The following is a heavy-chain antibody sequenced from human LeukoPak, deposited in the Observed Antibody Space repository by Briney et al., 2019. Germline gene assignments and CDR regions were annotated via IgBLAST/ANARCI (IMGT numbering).Heavy chain of an antibody. J-gene: IGHJ4*02. CDR1: GFTFSSYG. Sequence: QPGGSLRLSCAASGFTFSSYGMHWVRQAPGKGLEWVAVISYDGSNKYYADSVKGRFTISRDNSKNTLYLQMNSLRAEDTAVYYCARGLGGYTSSQAYWGQGTLVTVSS. V-gene: IGHV3-30*03. CDR3: ARGLGGYTSSQAY. CDR2: ISYDGSNK. D-gene: IGHD6-13*01.